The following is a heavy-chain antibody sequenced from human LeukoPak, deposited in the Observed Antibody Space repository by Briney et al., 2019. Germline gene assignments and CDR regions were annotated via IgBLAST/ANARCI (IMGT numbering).Heavy chain of an antibody. D-gene: IGHD5-24*01. J-gene: IGHJ4*03. CDR2: IDHRGDT. CDR1: GGSFSRYY. CDR3: ARGTTISETGYFDF. Sequence: SETLSLTCAVYGGSFSRYYWSWIRQSPGKGLEWIAEIDHRGDTNYNPSVKSRVTISVDTSKNQFSLKVRSLSAADTAVYYCARGTTISETGYFDFWGQGTLVTVSS. V-gene: IGHV4-34*01.